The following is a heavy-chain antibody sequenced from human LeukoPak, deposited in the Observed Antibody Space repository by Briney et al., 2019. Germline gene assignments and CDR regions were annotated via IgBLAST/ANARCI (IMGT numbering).Heavy chain of an antibody. CDR2: ISSSSSYI. J-gene: IGHJ3*02. Sequence: NPGGSLRLSCAASGFTFSSYSMNWVRQAPGKGLEWGSSISSSSSYIYYADPVKGRFTISRDNAKNSLYLQMNSLRAEDTAVYYCARVRDGYNSGAFDIWGQGTMVTVSS. CDR1: GFTFSSYS. V-gene: IGHV3-21*01. D-gene: IGHD5-24*01. CDR3: ARVRDGYNSGAFDI.